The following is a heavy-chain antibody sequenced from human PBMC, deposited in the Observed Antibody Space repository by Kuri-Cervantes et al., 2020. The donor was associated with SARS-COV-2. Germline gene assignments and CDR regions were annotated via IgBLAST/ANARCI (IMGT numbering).Heavy chain of an antibody. CDR2: INPNNGGT. CDR3: AREGDYSDFRIPNYYYYYMDV. D-gene: IGHD4-11*01. CDR1: GYTFSVYY. J-gene: IGHJ6*03. Sequence: SVKVSCKASGYTFSVYYMHWVRQAPGQGLEWMGWINPNNGGTNYAQKFQGRVNLTTDPSKTTAYMELRSLRSDDTAVYYCAREGDYSDFRIPNYYYYYMDVWGKGTTVTVSS. V-gene: IGHV1-2*02.